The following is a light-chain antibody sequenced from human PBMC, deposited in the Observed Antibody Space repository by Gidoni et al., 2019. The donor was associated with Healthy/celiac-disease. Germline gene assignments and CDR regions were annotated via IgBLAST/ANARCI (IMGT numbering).Light chain of an antibody. J-gene: IGKJ1*01. CDR3: QQYGSSPQWT. V-gene: IGKV3-20*01. CDR2: GAS. CDR1: QSVSSRY. Sequence: DIVLTQSPGTLYLSPGERATLSCRASQSVSSRYLAWYQQKPGQAPSLLIYGASSRATGIPDRFSGSGSGTDFTLTISRLEPEDFAVYYCQQYGSSPQWTFGQGTKVEIK.